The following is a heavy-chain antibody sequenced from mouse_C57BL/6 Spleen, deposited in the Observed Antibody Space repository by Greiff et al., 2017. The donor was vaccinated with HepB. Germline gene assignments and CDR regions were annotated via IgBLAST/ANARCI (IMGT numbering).Heavy chain of an antibody. CDR1: GFTFSDYG. CDR3: AREIYYNYLYAMDC. J-gene: IGHJ4*01. V-gene: IGHV5-17*01. CDR2: ISSGSSTI. Sequence: EVQLVESGGGLVKPGGSLKLSCAASGFTFSDYGMHWVRQAPEKGLEWVAYISSGSSTIYYADTVKGRCTISRDNAKNTLFLQMNSLRSEDTAMYYCAREIYYNYLYAMDCWGQGASVTVSS. D-gene: IGHD2-4*01.